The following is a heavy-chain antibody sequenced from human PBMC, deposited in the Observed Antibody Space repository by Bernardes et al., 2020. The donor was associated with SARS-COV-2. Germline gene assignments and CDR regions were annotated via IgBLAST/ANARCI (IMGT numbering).Heavy chain of an antibody. J-gene: IGHJ3*01. CDR2: INTNGAGT. D-gene: IGHD2-2*02. Sequence: GGSLRLSCSASGFIFSSYYIHWVRQAPGKGLEYVSSINTNGAGTYYADSVKGRFSISRDTSKNTLYLQMSSLRPDDMGVYYCVKQYCVGTNCYTGAFDVWGHGTVVTVSS. CDR1: GFIFSSYY. CDR3: VKQYCVGTNCYTGAFDV. V-gene: IGHV3-64D*06.